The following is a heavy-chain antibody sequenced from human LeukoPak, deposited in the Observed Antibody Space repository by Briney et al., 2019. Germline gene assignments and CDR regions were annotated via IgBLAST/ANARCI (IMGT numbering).Heavy chain of an antibody. CDR2: IGWDSKSI. V-gene: IGHV3-9*01. CDR1: GFTFDESA. J-gene: IGHJ3*02. CDR3: AKAVAAPGAFDI. Sequence: GGSLRLSCAASGFTFDESAMHWVRQAPGKGLEWVSGIGWDSKSIIYADSVKGRFTISRDNAKNSLYLQMNSLRAEGTALYYCAKAVAAPGAFDIWGRGTVVTVSS. D-gene: IGHD6-19*01.